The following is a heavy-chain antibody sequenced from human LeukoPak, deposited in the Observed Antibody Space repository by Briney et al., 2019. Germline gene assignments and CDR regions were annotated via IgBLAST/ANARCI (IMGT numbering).Heavy chain of an antibody. D-gene: IGHD5-12*01. CDR3: AKDQRPDTGYDIDY. CDR2: IWGNGATT. V-gene: IGHV3-23*01. Sequence: GGSLRLSCTASGFTFSTHSINWVRQAPRKGLEWVSVIWGNGATTYYADSVKGRFTISRDNSMNTVYLQMNSLRAEDTAIYCCAKDQRPDTGYDIDYWGQGTLVTVSS. CDR1: GFTFSTHS. J-gene: IGHJ4*02.